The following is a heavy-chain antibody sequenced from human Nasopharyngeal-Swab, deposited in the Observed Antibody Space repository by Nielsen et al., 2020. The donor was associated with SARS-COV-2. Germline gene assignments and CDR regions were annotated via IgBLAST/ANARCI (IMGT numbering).Heavy chain of an antibody. CDR3: AKDEPYYDSSGYNYYYYYYMDV. Sequence: GGSLRLSCVASGFTFSSCAMCWVRQAPGKGLVWVSAISGSGGSTYYADSVKGQVTISRDNSKNTLYLQMNSLRAEDTDVYYCAKDEPYYDSSGYNYYYYYYMDVWGKGTTVTVSS. CDR2: ISGSGGST. D-gene: IGHD3-22*01. V-gene: IGHV3-23*01. J-gene: IGHJ6*03. CDR1: GFTFSSCA.